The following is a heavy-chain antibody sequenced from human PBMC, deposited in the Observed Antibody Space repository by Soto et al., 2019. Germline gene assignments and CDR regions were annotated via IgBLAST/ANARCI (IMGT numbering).Heavy chain of an antibody. D-gene: IGHD3-16*01. J-gene: IGHJ6*02. CDR1: GYIFVNYG. Sequence: QVQLVQSGDEVKKPGASVKVSCKASGYIFVNYGIAWVRQAPGQWLEWMGWISPYTGNTHSATKVQGRLTMTTDTSTSIAYMELGSLTSDDTAVYYCVMVDNYVTPTPQDVWGQGTTVTVSS. CDR2: ISPYTGNT. V-gene: IGHV1-18*01. CDR3: VMVDNYVTPTPQDV.